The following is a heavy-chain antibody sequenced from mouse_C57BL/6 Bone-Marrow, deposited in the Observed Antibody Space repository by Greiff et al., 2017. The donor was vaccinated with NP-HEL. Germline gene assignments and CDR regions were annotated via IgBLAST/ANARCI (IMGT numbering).Heavy chain of an antibody. J-gene: IGHJ3*01. CDR2: IYPRDGST. V-gene: IGHV1-85*01. CDR1: GYTFTSYD. CDR3: ARYGTLAWFAY. Sequence: VKLMESGPELVKPGASVKLSCKASGYTFTSYDINWVKQRPGQGLEWIGWIYPRDGSTKYNEKFKGKATLTVDTSSSTAYMELHSLTSEDSAVYFCARYGTLAWFAYWGQGTLVTVSA. D-gene: IGHD1-1*01.